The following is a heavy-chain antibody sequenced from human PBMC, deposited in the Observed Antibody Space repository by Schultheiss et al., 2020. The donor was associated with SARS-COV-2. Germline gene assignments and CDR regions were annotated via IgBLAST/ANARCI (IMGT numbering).Heavy chain of an antibody. V-gene: IGHV3-30*03. CDR2: ISYDGSNR. CDR3: ARTDYQLGYYYYYYGMDV. Sequence: GGSLRLSCAASGFTFSSYDMNWVRQAPGKGLEWVAVISYDGSNRYYAHSVKGRFTISRDNSKNTLYLQMNSLRAEDTAVYYCARTDYQLGYYYYYYGMDVWGQGTTVTVS. CDR1: GFTFSSYD. D-gene: IGHD2-2*01. J-gene: IGHJ6*02.